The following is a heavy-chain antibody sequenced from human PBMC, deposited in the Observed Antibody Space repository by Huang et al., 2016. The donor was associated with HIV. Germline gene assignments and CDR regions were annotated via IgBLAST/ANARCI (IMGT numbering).Heavy chain of an antibody. Sequence: QLQLQESGPGLVKPSETLSLTCTVSGGFISTSGSYWGWIRQPPGKGLEWIGSIYYSRRTSYNPSLKSLVTISVDTSKSQFYLKLSSVTAADTAVYYCARQDTSGWYADPYYFDYWGQGTLVTVSS. V-gene: IGHV4-39*01. CDR2: IYYSRRT. CDR1: GGFISTSGSY. J-gene: IGHJ4*02. CDR3: ARQDTSGWYADPYYFDY. D-gene: IGHD6-19*01.